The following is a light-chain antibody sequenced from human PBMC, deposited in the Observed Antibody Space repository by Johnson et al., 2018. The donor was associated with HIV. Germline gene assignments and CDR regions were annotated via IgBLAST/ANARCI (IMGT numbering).Light chain of an antibody. CDR2: ENN. J-gene: IGLJ1*01. CDR3: GTWDTSLSAYV. Sequence: QSVLTQPPSVSAAPGQKVTISCSGSTSNIGNNYVSWYQQLPGTAPKLVMHENNKRPSGIPDRFSGSKSGTSATLGITGHQTGDEADYYCGTWDTSLSAYVFGTGTKVTVL. V-gene: IGLV1-51*02. CDR1: TSNIGNNY.